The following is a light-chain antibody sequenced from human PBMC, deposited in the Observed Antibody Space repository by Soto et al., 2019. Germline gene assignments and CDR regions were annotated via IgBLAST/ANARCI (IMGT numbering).Light chain of an antibody. CDR2: DAS. CDR3: QQRSSWPRS. J-gene: IGKJ1*01. CDR1: QSVSSY. Sequence: EIVLTQSPATLSLSPGERATLSCRASQSVSSYLAWYQQKPGQVHRLVIYDASNRATGIPGRFRGSGSWTDYTLTISRLEPEDFGFYYCQQRSSWPRSFGQGTKVEIK. V-gene: IGKV3-11*01.